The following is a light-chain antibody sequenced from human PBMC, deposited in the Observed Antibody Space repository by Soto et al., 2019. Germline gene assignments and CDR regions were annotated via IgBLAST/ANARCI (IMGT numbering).Light chain of an antibody. V-gene: IGKV3-15*01. J-gene: IGKJ1*01. Sequence: EIVMTQSPATLSVSPGERATLSCRASQRNSGHLAWYQQQPGQAPRLLIFGASTRASGIPARFSGSGSETEFTLTISSLQSEDFALYYCQQYNNWPRTFGQGTKVEIK. CDR1: QRNSGH. CDR3: QQYNNWPRT. CDR2: GAS.